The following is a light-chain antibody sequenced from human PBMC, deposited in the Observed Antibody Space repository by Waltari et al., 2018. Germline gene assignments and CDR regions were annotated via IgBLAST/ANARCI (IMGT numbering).Light chain of an antibody. CDR3: QQRSTWASLT. V-gene: IGKV3-11*01. J-gene: IGKJ4*02. Sequence: EIVLTQSPATLSLSPVERATLSCRASQSVSRHLAWYQQKPGQAPRLLNYAASTRAPGIPRRFSGSGSGTDFTLTISGLEPEELAVYYCQQRSTWASLTFGGGTEVEIK. CDR2: AAS. CDR1: QSVSRH.